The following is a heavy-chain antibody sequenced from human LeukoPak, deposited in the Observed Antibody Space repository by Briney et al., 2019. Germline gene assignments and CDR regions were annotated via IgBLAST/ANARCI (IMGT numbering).Heavy chain of an antibody. Sequence: SETLSLTCTVSGDFSSSDYWNWIRQPAGKGLEWIGRIYTRGSTNYNPSLRSRVTMSVDKSENHISLKLTSVTAADTAVYYCAREGGPYRPLDYSGQGTLVTVAS. J-gene: IGHJ4*02. CDR3: AREGGPYRPLDY. CDR1: GDFSSSDY. V-gene: IGHV4-4*07. CDR2: IYTRGST.